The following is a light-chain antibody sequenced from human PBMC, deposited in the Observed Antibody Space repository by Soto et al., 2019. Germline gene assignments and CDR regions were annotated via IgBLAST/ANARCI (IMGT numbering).Light chain of an antibody. CDR3: QQYTNWPPWT. J-gene: IGKJ1*01. V-gene: IGKV3-15*01. CDR2: GAS. CDR1: QSVSSSY. Sequence: MVLTQSPGTLSLSPGERATLSCRASQSVSSSYLAWYQQKPGQAPRLLIYGASTRATGIPARFSGSGSGTEFTLTISSLQSEHFAAYYCQQYTNWPPWTFGQGTKWRSN.